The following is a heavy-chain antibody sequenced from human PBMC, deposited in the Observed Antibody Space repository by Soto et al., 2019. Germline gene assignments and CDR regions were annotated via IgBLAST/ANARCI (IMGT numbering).Heavy chain of an antibody. J-gene: IGHJ2*01. D-gene: IGHD2-15*01. CDR3: ARQVVKKLGYCSGGSCYYWYIDL. CDR2: IYYSGST. CDR1: GGSVSSGSYY. V-gene: IGHV4-61*01. Sequence: QVQLQESGPGLVKPSETLSLTCTVSGGSVSSGSYYWSWIRQPPGKGLEWIGYIYYSGSTNYNPSLKRLVTIPVDPSKNQFSLKLSSVTAADTAVYYCARQVVKKLGYCSGGSCYYWYIDLWGRGTLVTVSS.